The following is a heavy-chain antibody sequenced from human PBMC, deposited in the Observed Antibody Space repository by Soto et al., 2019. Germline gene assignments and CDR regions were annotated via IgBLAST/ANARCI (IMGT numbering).Heavy chain of an antibody. CDR1: GYTFTRYG. V-gene: IGHV1-18*01. D-gene: IGHD2-15*01. J-gene: IGHJ6*02. Sequence: ASVKVSCKASGYTFTRYGISWVRQAPGQGLEWMGWISADDGNTNYPQRFQGRVTMTTDTSTNTAYMELRSLTSDDTALYYCAREGYCSSGSCALYSHDYFGMDVWGQGTTVTVSS. CDR2: ISADDGNT. CDR3: AREGYCSSGSCALYSHDYFGMDV.